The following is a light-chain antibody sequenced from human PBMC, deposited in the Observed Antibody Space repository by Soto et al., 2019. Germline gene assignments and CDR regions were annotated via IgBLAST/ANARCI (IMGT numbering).Light chain of an antibody. CDR3: AAWDDSLSGYV. CDR1: SSNIGSNY. Sequence: SALTQPPSASGTPGQRVTISCSGSSSNIGSNYVYWYQQLPGTAPKLLIYRNNQRPSGVPDRFSGSKSGTSASLAISGLRSEDEAAYYCAAWDDSLSGYVFGTGTKVTVL. J-gene: IGLJ1*01. V-gene: IGLV1-47*01. CDR2: RNN.